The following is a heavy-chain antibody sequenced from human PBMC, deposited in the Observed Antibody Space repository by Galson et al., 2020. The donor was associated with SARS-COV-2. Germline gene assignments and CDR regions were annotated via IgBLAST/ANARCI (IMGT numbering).Heavy chain of an antibody. Sequence: SETLSLTCTVSGGSIRSSNYYWGWIRQPPGKGLEWIGSVLNSGTTHYSPSLQSRVTISVDTSKNQFSLNPNSVTAADTAMYYCARDATSSGWYNWFDAWGQGTLVTVSS. CDR2: VLNSGTT. CDR3: ARDATSSGWYNWFDA. D-gene: IGHD6-19*01. V-gene: IGHV4-39*07. CDR1: GGSIRSSNYY. J-gene: IGHJ5*02.